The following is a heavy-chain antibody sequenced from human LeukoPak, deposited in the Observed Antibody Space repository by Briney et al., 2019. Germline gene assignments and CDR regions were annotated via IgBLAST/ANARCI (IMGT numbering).Heavy chain of an antibody. CDR1: GFTFSSYA. CDR3: ATRGTGTTFTPSYYFDY. CDR2: ISGSGGST. V-gene: IGHV3-23*01. J-gene: IGHJ4*02. D-gene: IGHD1-1*01. Sequence: GGSLRLSCAASGFTFSSYAMSWVRQAPGQGLEWVSAISGSGGSTYYADTVKGRFTISRDNSKNTLYLQMNSLRAEDTAVYYCATRGTGTTFTPSYYFDYWGQGTLVTVS.